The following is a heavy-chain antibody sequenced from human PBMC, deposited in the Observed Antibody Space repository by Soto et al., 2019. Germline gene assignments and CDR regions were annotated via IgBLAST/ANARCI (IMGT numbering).Heavy chain of an antibody. CDR1: GGSISSGDYY. CDR2: IYYSGST. CDR3: ARAARMGYGDYDY. J-gene: IGHJ4*02. Sequence: PSETLSLTCTVSGGSISSGDYYWSWIRQPPGKGLEWIGYIYYSGSTYYNPSLKSRVTISVDTSKNQFSLKLSSVTAADTAVYYCARAARMGYGDYDYWGQGTLVTVSS. D-gene: IGHD4-17*01. V-gene: IGHV4-30-4*01.